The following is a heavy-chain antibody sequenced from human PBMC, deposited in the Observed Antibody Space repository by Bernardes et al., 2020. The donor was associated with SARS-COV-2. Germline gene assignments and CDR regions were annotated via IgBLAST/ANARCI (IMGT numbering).Heavy chain of an antibody. CDR2: ISGSGGST. CDR3: VKDREALLWFGS. CDR1: GFTFSSYA. D-gene: IGHD3-10*01. V-gene: IGHV3-23*01. Sequence: GGSLRLSCAASGFTFSSYAMSWVRQAPGKGLEWVSAISGSGGSTYYADSVKGRFTISRDNSKNTLYLQMNSLRAEDTAVYYCVKDREALLWFGSWGQGTLVTVSS. J-gene: IGHJ4*02.